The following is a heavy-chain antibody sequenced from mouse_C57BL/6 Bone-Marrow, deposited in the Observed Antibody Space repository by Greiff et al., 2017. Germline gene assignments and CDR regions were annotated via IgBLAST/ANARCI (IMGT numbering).Heavy chain of an antibody. J-gene: IGHJ4*01. V-gene: IGHV3-6*01. CDR1: GYSITSGYY. Sequence: VQLKESGPGLVKPSQSLSLTCSVTGYSITSGYYWNWIRQFPGNKLEWMGYISYDGSNNYNPSLKNRISITRDTSKNQFFLKLNSVTTEDTATYYCARALYDGYYAMDYWGQGTSVTVSS. D-gene: IGHD2-3*01. CDR2: ISYDGSN. CDR3: ARALYDGYYAMDY.